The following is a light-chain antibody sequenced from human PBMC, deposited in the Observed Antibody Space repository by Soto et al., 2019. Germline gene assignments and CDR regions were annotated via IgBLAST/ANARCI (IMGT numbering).Light chain of an antibody. CDR2: DAS. Sequence: EIVMTQSPATLSVSPGDRATLSCRASQSVGNDIAWYQQKPGQAPRLLIYDASTRATGIPARFSGSGSGTEFTLTISSLLSEDFAVYSCQQYNNWPLTFGGGTKVDIK. CDR3: QQYNNWPLT. CDR1: QSVGND. J-gene: IGKJ4*01. V-gene: IGKV3D-15*01.